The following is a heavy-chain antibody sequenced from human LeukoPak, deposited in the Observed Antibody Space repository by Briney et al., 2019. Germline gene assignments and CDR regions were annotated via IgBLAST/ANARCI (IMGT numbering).Heavy chain of an antibody. D-gene: IGHD6-6*01. CDR2: ISWNSGSV. V-gene: IGHV3-9*03. J-gene: IGHJ4*02. Sequence: PGRSLRLSCAASGFNFDDYAMHWVRQAPGKGLEWVSGISWNSGSVDYADSVKGRFTISRDNAKNSLYLQMNSLRAEDMALYFCAKDRYSTSSCFDYWGQGTLVTVSS. CDR1: GFNFDDYA. CDR3: AKDRYSTSSCFDY.